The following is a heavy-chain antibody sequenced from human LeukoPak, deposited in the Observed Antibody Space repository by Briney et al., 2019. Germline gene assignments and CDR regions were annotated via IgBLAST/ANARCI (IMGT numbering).Heavy chain of an antibody. CDR1: GLTFRTYA. V-gene: IGHV3-23*01. J-gene: IGHJ6*03. CDR3: AKIEQGGSGSPQYYYYYMDV. Sequence: TGGSLRLSCAASGLTFRTYAMSWVRQAPGKGLEWVSSISDSGGYTFYADSVKGRFTISRDNSKNTVYLQMNSLRAEDTAVYYCAKIEQGGSGSPQYYYYYMDVWGKGTTVTVSS. D-gene: IGHD3-10*01. CDR2: ISDSGGYT.